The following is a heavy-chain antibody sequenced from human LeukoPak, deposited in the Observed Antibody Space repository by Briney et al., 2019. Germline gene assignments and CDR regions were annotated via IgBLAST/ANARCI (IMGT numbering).Heavy chain of an antibody. Sequence: ASVKVSCKASGYTFTSYDINWVRQATGQGLEWMGWMNPNSGNTGYAQKFQGRVTITRNTSISTAYMELSSLRSEDTAVYYCARGLDTAMPLDYWGQGTLVTVSS. D-gene: IGHD5-18*01. CDR2: MNPNSGNT. CDR3: ARGLDTAMPLDY. J-gene: IGHJ4*02. V-gene: IGHV1-8*03. CDR1: GYTFTSYD.